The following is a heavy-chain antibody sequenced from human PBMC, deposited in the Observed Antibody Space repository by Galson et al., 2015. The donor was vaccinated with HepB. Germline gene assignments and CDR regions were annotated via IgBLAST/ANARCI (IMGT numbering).Heavy chain of an antibody. CDR1: GYTFTSYA. CDR3: ARDLDRYCSSTSCYSRRAAAGTPWID. D-gene: IGHD2-2*02. J-gene: IGHJ4*02. CDR2: MNAGNGNT. V-gene: IGHV1-3*01. Sequence: SVKVSCKASGYTFTSYAMHWVRQAPGQRLEWMGWMNAGNGNTKYSQKFQGRVTMTTDTSTSTAYMELRSLRSDDTAVYYCARDLDRYCSSTSCYSRRAAAGTPWIDWGQGTLVTVSS.